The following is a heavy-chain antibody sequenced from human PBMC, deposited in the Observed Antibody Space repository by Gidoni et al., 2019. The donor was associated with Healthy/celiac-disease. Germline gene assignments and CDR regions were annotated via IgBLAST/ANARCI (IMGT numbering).Heavy chain of an antibody. CDR1: GFTFSSYG. CDR2: ILYDGSNK. CDR3: ARGIAAAGYFDY. J-gene: IGHJ4*02. Sequence: QVQLVESGGGVVQPGRSLRLSCAASGFTFSSYGMHWVRQAPGKGLEWVAVILYDGSNKYYAAPVKGRFTISRDNSKNTLYLQMNSLRAEDTAVYYCARGIAAAGYFDYWGQGTLVTVSS. V-gene: IGHV3-33*01. D-gene: IGHD6-13*01.